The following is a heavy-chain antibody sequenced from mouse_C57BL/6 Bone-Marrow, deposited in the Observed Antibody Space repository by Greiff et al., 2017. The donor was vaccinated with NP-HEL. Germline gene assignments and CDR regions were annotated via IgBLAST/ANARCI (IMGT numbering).Heavy chain of an antibody. D-gene: IGHD1-1*01. CDR2: IYPRDGST. J-gene: IGHJ1*03. CDR3: ARWIYYGSYWYFDV. Sequence: VHLVESDAELVKPGASVKISCKVSGYTFTDHTIHWMKQRPEQGLEWIGYIYPRDGSTKYNEKFKGKATLTADKSSSTAYMKLNSLTSEDSAVYFCARWIYYGSYWYFDVWGTGTTVTVSS. V-gene: IGHV1-78*01. CDR1: GYTFTDHT.